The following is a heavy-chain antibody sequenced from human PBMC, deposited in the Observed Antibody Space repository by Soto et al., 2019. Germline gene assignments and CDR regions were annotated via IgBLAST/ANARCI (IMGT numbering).Heavy chain of an antibody. Sequence: QVQLVESGGGVVQPGRSLRLSCAASGFTFSSYGMHWVRQAPGKGLEWVAVISYDGSNKYYADSVKGRFTISRDNSKNTLYLQMNSLRAEDTAVYYCAKDEGGDYYYCYYGMDVWGQGTTVTVSS. CDR3: AKDEGGDYYYCYYGMDV. D-gene: IGHD4-17*01. V-gene: IGHV3-30*18. CDR2: ISYDGSNK. J-gene: IGHJ6*02. CDR1: GFTFSSYG.